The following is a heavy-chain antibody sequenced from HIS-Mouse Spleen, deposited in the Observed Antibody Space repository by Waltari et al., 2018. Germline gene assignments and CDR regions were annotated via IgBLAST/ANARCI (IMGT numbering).Heavy chain of an antibody. D-gene: IGHD1-1*01. CDR1: GFTFGSYW. CDR2: INSDGSST. V-gene: IGHV3-74*01. CDR3: ARDLELDAFDI. Sequence: EVQLVESGGGLVQPGGSLILACAASGFTFGSYWMHWVRQAPGKGLVWVSRINSDGSSTSYADSVKGRFTISRDNAKNTLYLQMNSLRAEDTAVYYCARDLELDAFDIWGQGTMVTVSS. J-gene: IGHJ3*02.